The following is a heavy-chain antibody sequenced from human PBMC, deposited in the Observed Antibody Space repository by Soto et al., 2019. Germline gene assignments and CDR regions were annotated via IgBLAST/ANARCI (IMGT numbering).Heavy chain of an antibody. Sequence: ASVNVSCKISGHTLTEFSIHWVRQAPGKGLEWMGGFDPEGGEANYAQKLQGRVTMTTDTSTSTAYMELRSLRSDDTAVYYCARDLARIREFDYWGQGTLVTVSS. J-gene: IGHJ4*02. CDR3: ARDLARIREFDY. D-gene: IGHD3-10*01. V-gene: IGHV1-24*01. CDR1: GHTLTEFS. CDR2: FDPEGGEA.